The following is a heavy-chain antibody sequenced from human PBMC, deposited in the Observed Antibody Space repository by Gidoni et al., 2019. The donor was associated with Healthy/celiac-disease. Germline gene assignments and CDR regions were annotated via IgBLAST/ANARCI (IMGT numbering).Heavy chain of an antibody. Sequence: QVQLVQSGAEVKKPGASVKVSCKASGYTFTGDYMHWVRQAPGQGLEWMGRITPNSGGTNYAQKFQGRVTMTRDTSISTAYMELSRLRSDDTAVYYCARGFAVAAAGTLVFVYWGQGTLVTVSS. D-gene: IGHD6-13*01. V-gene: IGHV1-2*06. CDR1: GYTFTGDY. CDR2: ITPNSGGT. CDR3: ARGFAVAAAGTLVFVY. J-gene: IGHJ4*02.